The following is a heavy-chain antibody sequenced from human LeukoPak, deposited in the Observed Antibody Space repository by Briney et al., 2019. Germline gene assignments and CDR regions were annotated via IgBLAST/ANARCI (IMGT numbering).Heavy chain of an antibody. V-gene: IGHV1-69*01. Sequence: GASVKVSCKASGGAFSSYAISWVRQAPGQGLEWMGGIIPIFGTANYAQKFQGRVTITADESTSTAYMELSSLRSEDTAVYYCARATQQLGALYFDYWGQGTLVTVSS. D-gene: IGHD6-13*01. J-gene: IGHJ4*02. CDR2: IIPIFGTA. CDR1: GGAFSSYA. CDR3: ARATQQLGALYFDY.